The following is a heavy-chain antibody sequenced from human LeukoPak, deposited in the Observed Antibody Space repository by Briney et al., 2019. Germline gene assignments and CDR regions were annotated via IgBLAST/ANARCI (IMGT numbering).Heavy chain of an antibody. CDR1: AFTFDDYG. J-gene: IGHJ3*02. Sequence: GGSQRLSCPASAFTFDDYGLSWVRQAPGKGLEGVSVINWNGGSTGYADSVKGRVTISRDNAKNSLYLQMNSLRAEDTALYYCARDHTATGGAFDIWGQGTMVTVSS. CDR2: INWNGGST. CDR3: ARDHTATGGAFDI. D-gene: IGHD2-2*02. V-gene: IGHV3-20*04.